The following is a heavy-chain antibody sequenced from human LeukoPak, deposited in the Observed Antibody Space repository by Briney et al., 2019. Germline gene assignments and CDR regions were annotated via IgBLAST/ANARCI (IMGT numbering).Heavy chain of an antibody. Sequence: GASVKVSCKASGYTFTSYGISWVRQAPGQGLEWMGGISAYNGNTNYAQKLQGRVTMTTDTSTSTAYMELRSLRSDDTAVYYCARDPEPQYDFWSGYYENYNWFDPWGQGTLVTVSS. CDR2: ISAYNGNT. CDR3: ARDPEPQYDFWSGYYENYNWFDP. J-gene: IGHJ5*02. CDR1: GYTFTSYG. V-gene: IGHV1-18*01. D-gene: IGHD3-3*01.